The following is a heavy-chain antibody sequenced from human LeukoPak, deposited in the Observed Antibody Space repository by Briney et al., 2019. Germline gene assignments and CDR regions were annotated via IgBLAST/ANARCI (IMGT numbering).Heavy chain of an antibody. J-gene: IGHJ3*02. V-gene: IGHV4-59*11. Sequence: SSETLSLTCTVSGGSISSHYWSWIRQPPGKGLEWIGYIFYVGSTNYNPSLKSRVTISVDTSKNQFSLKLNSVTAADTAVYYCARDYYDSRGEAFDIWGQGTMVTVSS. D-gene: IGHD3-22*01. CDR1: GGSISSHY. CDR2: IFYVGST. CDR3: ARDYYDSRGEAFDI.